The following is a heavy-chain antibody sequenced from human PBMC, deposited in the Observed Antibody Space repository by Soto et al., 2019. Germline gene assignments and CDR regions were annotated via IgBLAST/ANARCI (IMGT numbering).Heavy chain of an antibody. CDR2: FDPEDGET. J-gene: IGHJ4*02. V-gene: IGHV1-24*01. Sequence: RASVKVSCKVSGYTLTELSMHWVRQAPGKGLEWMGGFDPEDGETIYAQKFQGRVTMTEDTSTDTAYMELSSLRSEDTAVYYCATSQLKRGYIWGSYRYTYWGQGTLVTVSS. D-gene: IGHD3-16*02. CDR1: GYTLTELS. CDR3: ATSQLKRGYIWGSYRYTY.